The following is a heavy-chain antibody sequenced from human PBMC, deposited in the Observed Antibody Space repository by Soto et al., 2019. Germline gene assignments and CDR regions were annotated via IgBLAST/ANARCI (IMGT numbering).Heavy chain of an antibody. CDR2: VSKSDYT. V-gene: IGHV3-21*01. D-gene: IGHD2-2*01. CDR3: AREDSIIIPAVSDF. CDR1: GFTFNNYG. Sequence: GGSLRLSXVVSGFTFNNYGINWVRQAPGKGLEWVSTVSKSDYTYYSDSVKGRFTISRDNAKNSVSLQMNTLRAEDTAVYYCAREDSIIIPAVSDFWGQGTLVTVSS. J-gene: IGHJ4*02.